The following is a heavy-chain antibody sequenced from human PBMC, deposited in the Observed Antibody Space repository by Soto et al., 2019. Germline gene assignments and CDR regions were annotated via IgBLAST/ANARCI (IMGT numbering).Heavy chain of an antibody. Sequence: GGSLRLSCAASGFTFSSYSMNWVRQAPGKGLEWVSSISSSSSYIYYADSVKGRFTISRDNAKNSLYLQMNSLRAKDTAVYYCASADILTDAFDIWGQGTMVTVSS. J-gene: IGHJ3*02. V-gene: IGHV3-21*01. D-gene: IGHD3-9*01. CDR1: GFTFSSYS. CDR3: ASADILTDAFDI. CDR2: ISSSSSYI.